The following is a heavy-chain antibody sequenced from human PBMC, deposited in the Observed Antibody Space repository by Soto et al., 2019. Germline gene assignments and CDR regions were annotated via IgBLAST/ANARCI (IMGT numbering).Heavy chain of an antibody. CDR2: SYYSGTT. J-gene: IGHJ4*02. D-gene: IGHD4-17*01. CDR1: GASISVHSYY. V-gene: IGHV4-39*02. Sequence: SETLALTCTVSGASISVHSYYWTWIRQPPGKGLEWIGSSYYSGTTYFNPSLKSRATISVDTSKNQFSLRLTSVTAADTAIYSCARGTHYGDFYFDYWGPGTLVTVSS. CDR3: ARGTHYGDFYFDY.